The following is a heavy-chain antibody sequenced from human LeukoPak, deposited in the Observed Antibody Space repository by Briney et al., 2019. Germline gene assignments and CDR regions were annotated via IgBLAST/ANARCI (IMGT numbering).Heavy chain of an antibody. D-gene: IGHD6-13*01. CDR1: GFTFDDYA. J-gene: IGHJ4*02. CDR3: AKAGSSWYYFDY. V-gene: IGHV3-9*03. CDR2: ISWNSGSI. Sequence: ETGGSLRLSCAASGFTFDDYAMHWVRQAPGKGLEWVSGISWNSGSIGYADSVKGRFTISRDNAKNSLYLQMNSLRAEDMALYYGAKAGSSWYYFDYWRQGTLVTVTS.